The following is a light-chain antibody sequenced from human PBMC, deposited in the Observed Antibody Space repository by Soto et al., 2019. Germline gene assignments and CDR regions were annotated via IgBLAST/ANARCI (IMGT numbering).Light chain of an antibody. CDR1: QSVLYSSNNKTY. CDR3: QRYYSAPQT. Sequence: DIVMTQSPDSLAVSLGERATINCKSSQSVLYSSNNKTYLAWYQQKPGQPPKLLIYWASTRESGVPDRFSGSGSGTDFTLTISSLQAEDVAVYYCQRYYSAPQTFGQGTKVEIK. J-gene: IGKJ1*01. CDR2: WAS. V-gene: IGKV4-1*01.